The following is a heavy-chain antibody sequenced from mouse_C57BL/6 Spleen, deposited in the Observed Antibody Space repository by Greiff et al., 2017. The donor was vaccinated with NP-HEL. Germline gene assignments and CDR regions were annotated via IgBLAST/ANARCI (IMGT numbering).Heavy chain of an antibody. D-gene: IGHD2-5*01. CDR3: ARRYSRGYAMDY. V-gene: IGHV1-22*01. CDR2: INPNNGGT. J-gene: IGHJ4*01. CDR1: GYTFTDYN. Sequence: EVKLVESGPELVKPGASVKMSCKASGYTFTDYNMHWVKQSHGKSLEWIGYINPNNGGTSYNQKFKGKATLTVNKSSSTAYMELRSLTSEDSAVYYCARRYSRGYAMDYWGQGTSVTVSS.